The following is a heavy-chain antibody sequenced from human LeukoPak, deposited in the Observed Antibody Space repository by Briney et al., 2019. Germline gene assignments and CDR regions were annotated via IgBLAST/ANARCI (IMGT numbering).Heavy chain of an antibody. V-gene: IGHV4-61*02. Sequence: SQTLSLTCTVSGGSISSGSSYWSWIRQPAGKGLEWIVRIYTSGSTNYNPSLKSRVTISVDTSKNQFSLKLSSVTAADTAVYYCARESNRVRGVIRYFDYWGQGTLATVSS. D-gene: IGHD3-10*01. CDR1: GGSISSGSSY. CDR2: IYTSGST. CDR3: ARESNRVRGVIRYFDY. J-gene: IGHJ4*02.